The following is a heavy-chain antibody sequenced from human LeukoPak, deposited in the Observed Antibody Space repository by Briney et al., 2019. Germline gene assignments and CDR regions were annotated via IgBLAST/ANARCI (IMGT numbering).Heavy chain of an antibody. D-gene: IGHD2-2*01. J-gene: IGHJ4*02. CDR2: IYSGGTT. Sequence: GGSLRLSCAASGFTVSSNYMSWVRQAPGKGLEWVSVIYSGGTTTHADSVKGRFTVSRDNSKNTLYLQMNSLRAEDTAVYFCARGSSRAFDYWGQGTLVTVSS. V-gene: IGHV3-53*01. CDR3: ARGSSRAFDY. CDR1: GFTVSSNY.